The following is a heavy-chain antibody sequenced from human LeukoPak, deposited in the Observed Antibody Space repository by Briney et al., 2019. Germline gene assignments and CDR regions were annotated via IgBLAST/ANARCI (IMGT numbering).Heavy chain of an antibody. D-gene: IGHD3-22*01. Sequence: PGGSLRLSSAASGFTFSSYWMTWVRQAPGKGLEWVSNIKQDGSEKYYVDSVKGRFTISRDNAKNSLYLQMNSLRAEDTAVYYCARDFAYYDSSGYYYEDYFDYWGQGILVTVSS. CDR3: ARDFAYYDSSGYYYEDYFDY. CDR1: GFTFSSYW. CDR2: IKQDGSEK. J-gene: IGHJ4*02. V-gene: IGHV3-7*01.